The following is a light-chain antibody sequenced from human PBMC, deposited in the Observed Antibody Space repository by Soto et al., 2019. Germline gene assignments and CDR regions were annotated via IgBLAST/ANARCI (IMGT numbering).Light chain of an antibody. CDR3: QQYNNWPWT. CDR2: GAS. Sequence: IVMTQSPATLSVSPGERATVSCRASQSVSSNLAWYQQKPGQAPRLLIYGASTRATGIPARFSGSGSGTEFTLTISSLQSEDFAVYYCQQYNNWPWTFGQGTKVDIK. V-gene: IGKV3-15*01. CDR1: QSVSSN. J-gene: IGKJ1*01.